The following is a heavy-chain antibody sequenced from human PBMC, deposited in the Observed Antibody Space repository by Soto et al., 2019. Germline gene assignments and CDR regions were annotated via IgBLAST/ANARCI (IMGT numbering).Heavy chain of an antibody. J-gene: IGHJ4*02. V-gene: IGHV3-9*01. CDR2: LSWNGASI. CDR1: GFTFDDYA. Sequence: EVQLVESGGGLVQPGRSLRLSCAASGFTFDDYAMHWVRQAPGKGLEWVSGLSWNGASIDYADSVKGRFTISRDKAKNSLYLQMNSLRPEDTALYYCAQAESSGWYYAFDYWGQGILVIVSS. D-gene: IGHD6-19*01. CDR3: AQAESSGWYYAFDY.